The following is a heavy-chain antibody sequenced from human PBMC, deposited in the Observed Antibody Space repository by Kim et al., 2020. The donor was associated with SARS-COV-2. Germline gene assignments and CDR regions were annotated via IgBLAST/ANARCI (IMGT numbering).Heavy chain of an antibody. J-gene: IGHJ6*02. CDR2: IDSRSDAI. CDR3: ARGEYSNGYGMDV. CDR1: GFTFSSYS. D-gene: IGHD6-6*01. Sequence: GGSLRLSCAASGFTFSSYSMNWVRQAPGKGLEGVSYIDSRSDAIYYADSVKGRFTVSRDNAKNSLYLQMNSLRDEDTAMYYCARGEYSNGYGMDVWGQGTTVTVSS. V-gene: IGHV3-48*02.